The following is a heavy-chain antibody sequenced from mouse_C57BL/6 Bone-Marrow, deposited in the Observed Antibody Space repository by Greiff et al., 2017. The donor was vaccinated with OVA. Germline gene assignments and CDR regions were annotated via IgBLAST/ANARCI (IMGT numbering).Heavy chain of an antibody. V-gene: IGHV1-55*01. Sequence: VQLQQPGAELVKPGASVKMSCKASGYTFTSYWITWVKQRPGQGLEWIGVIYPGSGSTNYNEKFKSKATLTVDTSSSTAYMQLSSLTSEDSAVYYCARSSYYYGSSPYWYFDVWGTGTTVTVSS. CDR2: IYPGSGST. J-gene: IGHJ1*03. D-gene: IGHD1-1*01. CDR1: GYTFTSYW. CDR3: ARSSYYYGSSPYWYFDV.